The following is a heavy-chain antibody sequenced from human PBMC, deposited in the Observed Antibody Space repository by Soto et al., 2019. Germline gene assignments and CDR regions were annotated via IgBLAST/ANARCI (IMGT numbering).Heavy chain of an antibody. V-gene: IGHV3-23*01. CDR1: GFTFSNYA. J-gene: IGHJ4*02. Sequence: EVQLLDSGGGLVQPGGSLRLSCAASGFTFSNYAMTWVRQGPGKGLEWVSGISGSGGRSYYADVVKGRFTISRDNSKSTLYLQMNSLRAEDPAVYYCAKAYFVWSSEQPYYFDYWGQGTLVTVSS. CDR2: ISGSGGRS. CDR3: AKAYFVWSSEQPYYFDY. D-gene: IGHD3-16*01.